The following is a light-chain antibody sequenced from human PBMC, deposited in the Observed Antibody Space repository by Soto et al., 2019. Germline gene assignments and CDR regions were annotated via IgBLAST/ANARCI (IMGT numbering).Light chain of an antibody. CDR3: QQYGSSPRT. CDR1: QSVSSSY. J-gene: IGKJ1*01. CDR2: GAS. V-gene: IGKV3-20*01. Sequence: EIVLTQSPGTLSLSPGERATLSCRASQSVSSSYLAWYQQKPGQAPRLLIYGASSRATGIPDGFSGSGSGTDFTLTISRLDPEDFAVYYCQQYGSSPRTFGQGTKVEIK.